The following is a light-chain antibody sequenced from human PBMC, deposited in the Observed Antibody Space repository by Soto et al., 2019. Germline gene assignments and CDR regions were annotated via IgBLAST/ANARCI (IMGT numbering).Light chain of an antibody. Sequence: QSVLTQPASVPGSPGQSITISCTGTSSDVGGYNYVSWYQQHPGKAPKLMIYEVSNRPSGVSTRFSGSKSGDTASLTISGLQAEDEADYYCSSYRSSTTFVFGTGTKVTVL. J-gene: IGLJ1*01. V-gene: IGLV2-14*01. CDR1: SSDVGGYNY. CDR3: SSYRSSTTFV. CDR2: EVS.